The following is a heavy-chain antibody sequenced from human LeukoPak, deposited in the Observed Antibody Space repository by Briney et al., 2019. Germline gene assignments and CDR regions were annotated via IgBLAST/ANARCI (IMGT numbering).Heavy chain of an antibody. CDR1: GGSFSGYY. J-gene: IGHJ4*02. CDR3: ARGHGPFDY. Sequence: SETLSLTCAVYGGSFSGYYWSWIRQPPGKGLEWIGEINHSGSTNYNPSLKSRVTISVDTSKNQFSLKLSSVTAADTAVYYCARGHGPFDYWGQGTLVTVPS. V-gene: IGHV4-34*01. CDR2: INHSGST.